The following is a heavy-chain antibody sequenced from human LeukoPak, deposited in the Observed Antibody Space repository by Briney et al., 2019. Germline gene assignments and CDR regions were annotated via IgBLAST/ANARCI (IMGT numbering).Heavy chain of an antibody. V-gene: IGHV4-59*12. CDR2: MYDRGST. Sequence: SETLSLTCTVPGGSISSSYWSCIREPPGRGLEWIGYMYDRGSTSYNPSFKSRVTISVDTSKNQFSLKLSSVTAADTAVYYCARDPRSGYSYGYDAFDIWGQGTMVTVSS. CDR3: ARDPRSGYSYGYDAFDI. CDR1: GGSISSSY. J-gene: IGHJ3*02. D-gene: IGHD5-18*01.